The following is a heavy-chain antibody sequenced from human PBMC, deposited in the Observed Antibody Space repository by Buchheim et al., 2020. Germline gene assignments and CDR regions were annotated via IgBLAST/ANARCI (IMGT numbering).Heavy chain of an antibody. V-gene: IGHV3-30*18. Sequence: QVQLVESGGGVVQPGRSLRLSCAASGFPFSSYGMHWVRQAPGKGLEWVAVISYDGSNKYYADSVKGRFTISRDNSKNTLYLQMNSLRAEDTAVYYCAKAGGDSGWFDPWGQGTL. D-gene: IGHD2-21*02. CDR1: GFPFSSYG. CDR3: AKAGGDSGWFDP. J-gene: IGHJ5*02. CDR2: ISYDGSNK.